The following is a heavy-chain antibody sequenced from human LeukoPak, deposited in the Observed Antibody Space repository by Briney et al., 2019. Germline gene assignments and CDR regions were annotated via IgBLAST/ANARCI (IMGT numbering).Heavy chain of an antibody. J-gene: IGHJ4*02. CDR3: AKGLAVAGHFDY. V-gene: IGHV3-23*01. Sequence: GGSLRLSCAASGFTFSSYSMSWVRQAPGKGLEWVSSISGSGGSTYYADSVKGRFTISRDKSKNTLYLQMNSLRAEDTAVYYCAKGLAVAGHFDYWGQGTLVTVSS. CDR2: ISGSGGST. D-gene: IGHD6-19*01. CDR1: GFTFSSYS.